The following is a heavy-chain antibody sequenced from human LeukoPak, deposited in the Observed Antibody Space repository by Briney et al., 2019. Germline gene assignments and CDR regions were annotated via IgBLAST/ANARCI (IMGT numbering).Heavy chain of an antibody. CDR3: ARGFSHSGSYYVVAAAFDI. CDR2: ISPNSGGT. CDR1: GYTFTDYY. Sequence: ASVKVSCKASGYTFTDYYIHWVRHAPGQGLEWMGWISPNSGGTNYAQKFQGRVTMTRDTSISTAYMELSRLRSDDTAVYYCARGFSHSGSYYVVAAAFDIWGQGTMVTVSS. D-gene: IGHD1-26*01. J-gene: IGHJ3*02. V-gene: IGHV1-2*02.